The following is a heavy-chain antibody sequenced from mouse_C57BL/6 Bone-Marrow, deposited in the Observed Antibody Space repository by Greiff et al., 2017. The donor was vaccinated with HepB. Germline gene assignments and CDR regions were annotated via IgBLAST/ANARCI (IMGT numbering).Heavy chain of an antibody. CDR1: GYAFSSSW. V-gene: IGHV1-82*01. CDR3: ARGGLRDY. D-gene: IGHD3-1*01. J-gene: IGHJ2*01. CDR2: IYPGDGDT. Sequence: QVTLKVSGPELVKPGASVKISCKASGYAFSSSWMNWVKQRPGKGLEWIGRIYPGDGDTNYNGKFKGKATLTADKSSSTAYMQLSSLTSEDSAVYFCARGGLRDYWGQGTTLTVSS.